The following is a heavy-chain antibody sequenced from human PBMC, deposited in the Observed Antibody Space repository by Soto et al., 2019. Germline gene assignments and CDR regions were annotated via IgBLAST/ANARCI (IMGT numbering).Heavy chain of an antibody. CDR2: ISLYNGNT. Sequence: QVQLVQSGAEVKRPGASVRVSCKASGYTFTRYGISWVRQAPGQGLEWMGWISLYNGNTNYAQKVQDRVSMTTDTSTTTAYMELRSLRPDDTAVYYCTSDGNNGGYLDYWGQGTVVTVSS. D-gene: IGHD2-8*01. CDR3: TSDGNNGGYLDY. V-gene: IGHV1-18*01. J-gene: IGHJ4*02. CDR1: GYTFTRYG.